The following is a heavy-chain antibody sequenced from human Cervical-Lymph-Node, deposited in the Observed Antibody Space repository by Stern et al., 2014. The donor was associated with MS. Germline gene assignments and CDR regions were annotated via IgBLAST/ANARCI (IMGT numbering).Heavy chain of an antibody. D-gene: IGHD3-10*01. CDR2: ISGYSGNT. CDR3: ARTPGTHFDY. CDR1: GYTFINYG. V-gene: IGHV1-18*01. Sequence: QMQLVQSGAEVKKPGASVKVSCKASGYTFINYGISWVRQAPGQGLEWMGWISGYSGNTTYAQKLQGRVTMTTDTSTSTAYMELRSLRSDDTAVYYCARTPGTHFDYWGQGTLVTVSS. J-gene: IGHJ4*02.